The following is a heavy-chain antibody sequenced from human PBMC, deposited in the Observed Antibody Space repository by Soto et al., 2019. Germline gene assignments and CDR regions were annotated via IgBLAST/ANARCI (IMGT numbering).Heavy chain of an antibody. D-gene: IGHD5-18*01. V-gene: IGHV3-30-3*01. J-gene: IGHJ6*02. CDR1: GFTLSRYA. Sequence: GGSLRLSCAASGFTLSRYAMHWVRQAPGKGLEWVAVISYDGSDKYNANSVKGRFTISRDNSKNTLYLQMNSLRAEDTAVYYCARDTGPNGYNYYYFGMDVWGQGTTVTVSS. CDR3: ARDTGPNGYNYYYFGMDV. CDR2: ISYDGSDK.